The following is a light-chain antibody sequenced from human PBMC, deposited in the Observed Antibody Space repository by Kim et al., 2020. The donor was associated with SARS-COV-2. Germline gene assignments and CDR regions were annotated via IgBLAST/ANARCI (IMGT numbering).Light chain of an antibody. J-gene: IGKJ4*01. V-gene: IGKV3-20*01. CDR1: QSVSSSY. Sequence: PGERATLSCRASQSVSSSYLAWYQQKPGQAPRLLIYGASSRATGIPDRFSGSGSGTDFTLTISRLEPEDFAVYYCQQYGSSPSTFGGGTKV. CDR3: QQYGSSPST. CDR2: GAS.